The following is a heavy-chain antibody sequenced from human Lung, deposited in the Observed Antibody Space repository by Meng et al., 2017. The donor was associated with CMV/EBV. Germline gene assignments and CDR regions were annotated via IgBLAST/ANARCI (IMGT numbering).Heavy chain of an antibody. J-gene: IGHJ5*02. V-gene: IGHV1-69*05. CDR3: AGGTTSRYCRSTSCYREAGLDP. CDR1: GGTFSSYA. CDR2: IIPIFGTS. D-gene: IGHD2-2*02. Sequence: SVKVSXKASGGTFSSYAISWVRQAPGQGLEWMGGIIPIFGTSNYAQKLQGRVTITTDESTSTAYMELSSLRSEDTPVYYCAGGTTSRYCRSTSCYREAGLDPWGQGXLVTVSS.